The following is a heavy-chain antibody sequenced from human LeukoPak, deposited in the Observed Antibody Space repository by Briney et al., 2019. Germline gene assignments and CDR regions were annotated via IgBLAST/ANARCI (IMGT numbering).Heavy chain of an antibody. J-gene: IGHJ4*02. Sequence: ASVKVSCKASGYTFTSYYMHWVRQAPGQGLEWMGWINPNSGGTNYAQKFQGRFTMTRDTSISTAYMELSRLRSDDTAVYYCTRAVLLGTDFDYWGQGTLVTVSS. V-gene: IGHV1-2*02. CDR3: TRAVLLGTDFDY. CDR2: INPNSGGT. CDR1: GYTFTSYY. D-gene: IGHD5-18*01.